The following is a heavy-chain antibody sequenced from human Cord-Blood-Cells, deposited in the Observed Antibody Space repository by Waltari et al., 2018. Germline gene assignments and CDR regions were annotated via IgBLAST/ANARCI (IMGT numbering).Heavy chain of an antibody. J-gene: IGHJ3*02. D-gene: IGHD6-6*01. V-gene: IGHV3-7*01. CDR3: ARIRIVRAFDI. CDR2: IKQDGVEK. Sequence: EVQLVESGGGLVQPGGSMTLTAAASAFTFSSFRLSWHRPAPGKGLEWVANIKQDGVEKYFVDFVKGRFTISRDNAKNSLYRQMNSLRAEDTAVYYCARIRIVRAFDIWGQGTMVTVSS. CDR1: AFTFSSFR.